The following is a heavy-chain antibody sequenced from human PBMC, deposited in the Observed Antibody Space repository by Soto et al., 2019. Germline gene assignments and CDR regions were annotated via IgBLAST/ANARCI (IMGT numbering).Heavy chain of an antibody. V-gene: IGHV6-1*01. J-gene: IGHJ6*02. D-gene: IGHD6-13*01. CDR1: GDRVSSNSAA. Sequence: KQSQTLSLTCAISGDRVSSNSAAWNWIRQSPSRGLEWLGRTYYRSKWYNDYAVSVKSRITINPETSKNQFSLQLNSVTPEDTAVYYCARDPRSSSHQEKGMDVWGQGTTVTVSS. CDR3: ARDPRSSSHQEKGMDV. CDR2: TYYRSKWYN.